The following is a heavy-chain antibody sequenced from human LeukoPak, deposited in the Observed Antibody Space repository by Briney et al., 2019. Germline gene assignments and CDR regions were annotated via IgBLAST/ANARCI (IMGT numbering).Heavy chain of an antibody. CDR1: GGSFSGYY. Sequence: SETLSLTCAVYGGSFSGYYWSWICQPPGKGLEWIGEINHSGSTNYNPSLKSRVTISVDTSKNQFSLKLSSVTAADTAVYYCARVAMIVADYWGQGTLVTVSS. CDR2: INHSGST. J-gene: IGHJ4*02. CDR3: ARVAMIVADY. D-gene: IGHD3-22*01. V-gene: IGHV4-34*01.